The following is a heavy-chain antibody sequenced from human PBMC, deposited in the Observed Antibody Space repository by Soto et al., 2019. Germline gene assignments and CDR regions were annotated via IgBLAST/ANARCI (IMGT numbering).Heavy chain of an antibody. CDR2: IIPILGIA. Sequence: ASVKVSCKASGGTFSSYTISWVRQAPGQGLEWMGRIIPILGIANYAQKFQGRVTITADKSTSTAYMELSSLRSEDTAVYYCARDLRAAAGPFDDWGQGTLVTVSS. D-gene: IGHD6-13*01. CDR1: GGTFSSYT. CDR3: ARDLRAAAGPFDD. V-gene: IGHV1-69*04. J-gene: IGHJ4*02.